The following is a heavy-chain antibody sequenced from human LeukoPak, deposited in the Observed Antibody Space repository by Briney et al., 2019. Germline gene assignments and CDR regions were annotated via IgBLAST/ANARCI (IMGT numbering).Heavy chain of an antibody. CDR2: IRYDGSNK. J-gene: IGHJ4*02. CDR3: ANGGYSYGSPIDY. CDR1: GFTFSSYG. D-gene: IGHD5-18*01. V-gene: IGHV3-30*02. Sequence: GGSLRLSCAASGFTFSSYGMHWVRQAPGKGLEWVAFIRYDGSNKYYADSVKGRFTISRDNSKNTLYLQMNSLRAEDTAVYYCANGGYSYGSPIDYWGQGTLVTVSS.